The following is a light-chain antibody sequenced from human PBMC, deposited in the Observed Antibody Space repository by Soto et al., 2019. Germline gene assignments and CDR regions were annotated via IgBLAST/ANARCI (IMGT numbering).Light chain of an antibody. CDR2: YAS. CDR1: QNVNSN. Sequence: IVMTQSPATLSVSPGERATLSCRASQNVNSNLAWYQQKPGQAPRLLIYYASTRATGIPARFSGRGSATEFTLTISSLQSEDFAVYYCQQYNIWPWYTFGQGTKLEIQ. J-gene: IGKJ2*01. V-gene: IGKV3-15*01. CDR3: QQYNIWPWYT.